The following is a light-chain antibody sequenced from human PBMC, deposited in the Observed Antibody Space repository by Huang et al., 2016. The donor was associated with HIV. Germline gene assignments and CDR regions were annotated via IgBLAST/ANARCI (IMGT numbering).Light chain of an antibody. Sequence: EIVLTQSPATLSLSPGERATLACRASQSVSSYLAWYQQKPGQAPRRLIYDASTRATGIPARFSGSGSGTDFTLTISSLEPEDFAVYYCQQRSNWRNTFGQGTRLEIK. CDR3: QQRSNWRNT. CDR1: QSVSSY. J-gene: IGKJ5*01. CDR2: DAS. V-gene: IGKV3-11*01.